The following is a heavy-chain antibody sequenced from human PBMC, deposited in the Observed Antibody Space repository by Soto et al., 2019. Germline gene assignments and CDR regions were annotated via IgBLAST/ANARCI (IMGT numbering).Heavy chain of an antibody. V-gene: IGHV1-18*01. D-gene: IGHD6-19*01. CDR1: GYTFTSHG. Sequence: QVQLVQSGAAVKKPGASVKVSCKASGYTFTSHGISRVRPAPGLGLAWMGWINSYNVNTNCAQKLQGRVTMTTDTSTSTAYMELRSLRSDDTAVYYCAREPVAGIWFDPWGQGTLVTVSS. J-gene: IGHJ5*02. CDR2: INSYNVNT. CDR3: AREPVAGIWFDP.